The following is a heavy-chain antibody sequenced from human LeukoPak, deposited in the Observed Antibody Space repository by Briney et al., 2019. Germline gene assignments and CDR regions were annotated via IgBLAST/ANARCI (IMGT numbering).Heavy chain of an antibody. D-gene: IGHD2-2*01. CDR1: GGSISSYY. CDR2: IYTSGST. CDR3: ARDIVVVPAARRDAFDI. Sequence: TSETLSLTRTVSGGSISSYYWSWIRQPAGKGLEWIGRIYTSGSTNYNPSLKSRVTLSVDTSKNQCSLKLSSVTAADTAVYYRARDIVVVPAARRDAFDIWGQGTMVTVSS. J-gene: IGHJ3*02. V-gene: IGHV4-4*07.